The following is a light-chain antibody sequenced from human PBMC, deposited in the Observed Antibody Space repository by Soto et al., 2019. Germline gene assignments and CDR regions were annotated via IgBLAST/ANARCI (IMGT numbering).Light chain of an antibody. Sequence: DIHMTQSPSTLPASVLDIVTITFLAGQSVDSWLAWYQQKPGKAPKLLIYKTSNLESGVPSRFSGSGSGTEFSLTISSLQPDDFATYYCQQYKSFSLTFAGGTKVDIK. CDR2: KTS. CDR3: QQYKSFSLT. V-gene: IGKV1-5*03. J-gene: IGKJ4*01. CDR1: QSVDSW.